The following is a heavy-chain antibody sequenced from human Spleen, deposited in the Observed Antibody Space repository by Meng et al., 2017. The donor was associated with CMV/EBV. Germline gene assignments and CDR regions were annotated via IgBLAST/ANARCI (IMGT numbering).Heavy chain of an antibody. CDR1: GYTFTGYY. V-gene: IGHV1-2*02. CDR3: AREQGGSYSGGNAFDI. Sequence: ASVKVSCKASGYTFTGYYMHWVRQAPGQGLEWMGWINPNSGGTNYAQKFQGRVTMTRDTSISTAYMEPSRLRYDDTAVYYCAREQGGSYSGGNAFDIWGQGRMVTVSS. CDR2: INPNSGGT. D-gene: IGHD1-26*01. J-gene: IGHJ3*02.